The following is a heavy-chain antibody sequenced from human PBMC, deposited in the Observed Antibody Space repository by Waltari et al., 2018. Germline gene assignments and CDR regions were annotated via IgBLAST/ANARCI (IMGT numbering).Heavy chain of an antibody. Sequence: EVQLVESGGGLVQPGGSLKLSCAASGFPFRGSTMHWVRPASGKGVEWVGRIRNKANSYATGYAVSVKGRFTISRDDSKNTAYLEMNSLKTEDTAVYYCSTMGETSGYWGQGTLVTVSS. CDR2: IRNKANSYAT. CDR3: STMGETSGY. CDR1: GFPFRGST. V-gene: IGHV3-73*02. D-gene: IGHD3-16*01. J-gene: IGHJ4*02.